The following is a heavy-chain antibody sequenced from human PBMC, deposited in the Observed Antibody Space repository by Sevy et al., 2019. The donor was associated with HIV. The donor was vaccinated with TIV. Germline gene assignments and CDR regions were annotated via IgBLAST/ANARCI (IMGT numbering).Heavy chain of an antibody. CDR1: GFTFSNAW. D-gene: IGHD1-7*01. CDR3: TEDPPLHNWNFYPFDY. J-gene: IGHJ4*02. CDR2: IKSKTDGGTT. Sequence: GGSLRLSCAASGFTFSNAWMSWVRQAPGKGLEWVGRIKSKTDGGTTDYAAPVKGRFTISRDDSKNTLYLQMNSLKTEDTAVYYCTEDPPLHNWNFYPFDYWGQGTLVTVSS. V-gene: IGHV3-15*01.